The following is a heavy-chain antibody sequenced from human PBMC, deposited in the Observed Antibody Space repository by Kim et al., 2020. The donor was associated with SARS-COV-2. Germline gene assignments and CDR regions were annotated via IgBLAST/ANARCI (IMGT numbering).Heavy chain of an antibody. J-gene: IGHJ6*03. V-gene: IGHV3-33*05. Sequence: GGSLRLSCAASGFPFSFYGMHWVRQAPGKGLEWVALMSFEGSNEYYADSVKGRFTISRDNSKNKQYLQMNSLRAEDTAIYYCARSRNDYYYMDVWGKGT. CDR3: ARSRNDYYYMDV. CDR2: MSFEGSNE. CDR1: GFPFSFYG.